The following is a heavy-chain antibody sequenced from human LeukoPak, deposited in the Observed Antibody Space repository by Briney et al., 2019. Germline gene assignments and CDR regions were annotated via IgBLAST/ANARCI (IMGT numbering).Heavy chain of an antibody. Sequence: SETLSLTCTVSGGSISSYYWSWIRQPPGKGLEWIGYIYYSGSTNYNPSLKSRVTISVDTSKNQFSLKLSSVTAADTAVYYCARSGMVRGVIRNPYYYYMDVWGKGTTVTISS. CDR1: GGSISSYY. J-gene: IGHJ6*03. CDR3: ARSGMVRGVIRNPYYYYMDV. CDR2: IYYSGST. D-gene: IGHD3-10*01. V-gene: IGHV4-59*01.